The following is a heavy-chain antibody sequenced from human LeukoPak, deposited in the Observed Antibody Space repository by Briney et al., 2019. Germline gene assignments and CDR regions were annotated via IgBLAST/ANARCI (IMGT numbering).Heavy chain of an antibody. CDR2: ISGSGGST. D-gene: IGHD3-22*01. J-gene: IGHJ3*02. CDR1: GFTFSSYA. CDR3: AKDSEITMIVVVITTNAFDI. Sequence: SGGSLRLSCAASGFTFSSYAMSWVRQAPGKGPEWVSAISGSGGSTYYADSVKGRFTISRDNSKNTLYLQMNSLRAEDTAVYYCAKDSEITMIVVVITTNAFDIWGQGTMVTVSS. V-gene: IGHV3-23*01.